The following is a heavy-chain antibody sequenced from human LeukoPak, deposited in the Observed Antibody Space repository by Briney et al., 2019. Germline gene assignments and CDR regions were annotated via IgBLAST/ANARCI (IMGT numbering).Heavy chain of an antibody. CDR1: GFTFSSYA. D-gene: IGHD6-19*01. CDR3: ARRGALAGTSDH. J-gene: IGHJ4*02. Sequence: GGSLRLSCAASGFTFSSYAMSWVRQAPGKGLEWVSAISGSGGSTYYADSVKGRFTISRDNSKNTLYLQMNSLRAEDTAVYYCARRGALAGTSDHWGQGTLVTVSS. CDR2: ISGSGGST. V-gene: IGHV3-23*01.